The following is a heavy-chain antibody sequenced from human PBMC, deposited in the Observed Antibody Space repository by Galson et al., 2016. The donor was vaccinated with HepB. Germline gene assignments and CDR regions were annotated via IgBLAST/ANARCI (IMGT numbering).Heavy chain of an antibody. CDR1: GDSISASY. CDR2: LHDSGST. Sequence: ETLSLTCTVSGDSISASYWSWIRQPPGKGLEWIGYLHDSGSTNYKPSLKSRVSISVDTSNNQFSLKLNSVTAADTALYFCAGWATTGDYYYMDVWGKGTTVTVSS. V-gene: IGHV4-59*01. CDR3: AGWATTGDYYYMDV. D-gene: IGHD4-11*01. J-gene: IGHJ6*03.